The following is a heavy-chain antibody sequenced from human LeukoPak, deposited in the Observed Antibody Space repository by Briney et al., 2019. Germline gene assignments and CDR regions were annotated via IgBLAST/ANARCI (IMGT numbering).Heavy chain of an antibody. V-gene: IGHV3-53*01. J-gene: IGHJ4*02. CDR1: GFTVSSNY. CDR3: ARDSCSSTSCQGNFDY. D-gene: IGHD2-2*01. Sequence: PGGSLRLFCAASGFTVSSNYMSWVRQAPGKGLEWVSVIYSGGSTYYADSVKGRFTISRDNSKNTLYLQMNSLRAEDTAVYYCARDSCSSTSCQGNFDYWGQGTLVTVSS. CDR2: IYSGGST.